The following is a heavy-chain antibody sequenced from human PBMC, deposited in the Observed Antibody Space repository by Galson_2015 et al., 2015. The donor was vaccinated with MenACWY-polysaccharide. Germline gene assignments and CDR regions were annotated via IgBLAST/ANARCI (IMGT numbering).Heavy chain of an antibody. V-gene: IGHV4-4*07. CDR1: GGSINNAY. J-gene: IGHJ5*02. D-gene: IGHD5-12*01. CDR3: ARDLIVAPYNWFNP. Sequence: SETLSLTCTVSGGSINNAYWSWIRQPAGKGLEWIGRIHTSGNTNYNPSLNGRVAMSVDTSRNQFSLNLNSVTAADTAIYYCARDLIVAPYNWFNPGGQGTLVTVSS. CDR2: IHTSGNT.